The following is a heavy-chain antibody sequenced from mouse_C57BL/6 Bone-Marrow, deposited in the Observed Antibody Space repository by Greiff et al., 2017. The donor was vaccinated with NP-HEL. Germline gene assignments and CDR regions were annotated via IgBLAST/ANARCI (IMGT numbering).Heavy chain of an antibody. V-gene: IGHV5-4*01. CDR3: ARVALTGTEGN. CDR2: ISDGGSYT. CDR1: GFTFSSYA. J-gene: IGHJ2*01. D-gene: IGHD4-1*01. Sequence: EVQGVESGGGLVKPGGSLKLSCAASGFTFSSYAMSWVRQTPEKRLEWVATISDGGSYTYYPDNVKGRFTISRDNAKNNLYLQMSHLKSEDTAMYYCARVALTGTEGNWGQGTTLTVSS.